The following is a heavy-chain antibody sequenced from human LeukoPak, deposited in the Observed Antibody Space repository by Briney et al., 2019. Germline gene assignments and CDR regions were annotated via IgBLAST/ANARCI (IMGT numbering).Heavy chain of an antibody. CDR3: ASTTYYYYYGMDV. J-gene: IGHJ6*02. CDR2: MDGSGKTT. D-gene: IGHD2/OR15-2a*01. V-gene: IGHV3-23*01. CDR1: GFTFSSSA. Sequence: GGSLRLSCAASGFTFSSSAMSWVRQAPGKGLGWVSVMDGSGKTTYYADSVKGRFTISRDNSKNTLYLQLTSLRAEDTAVYYCASTTYYYYYGMDVWGQGTTVTVSS.